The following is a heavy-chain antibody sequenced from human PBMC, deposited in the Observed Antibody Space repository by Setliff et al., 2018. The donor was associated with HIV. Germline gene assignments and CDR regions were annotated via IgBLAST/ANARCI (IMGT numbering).Heavy chain of an antibody. CDR2: VIPSTGDT. D-gene: IGHD1-1*01. CDR1: GYTFTSYY. CDR3: ARQLSNSFDL. V-gene: IGHV1-46*01. J-gene: IGHJ4*02. Sequence: ASVKVSCKASGYTFTSYYIHWVRQAPGQGLEWMGIVIPSTGDTNYAQNFQGRVTMTRDTSISTAFLELSGLHSDDTAVYYCARQLSNSFDLWGQGALVTVSS.